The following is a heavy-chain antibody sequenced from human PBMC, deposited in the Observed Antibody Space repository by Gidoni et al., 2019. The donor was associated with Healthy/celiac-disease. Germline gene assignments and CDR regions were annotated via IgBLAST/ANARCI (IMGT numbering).Heavy chain of an antibody. CDR3: TTDKRWATVTTRGTYYYYGMDV. V-gene: IGHV3-15*01. Sequence: PVKGRFTISRDDSKNTLYLQMNSLKTEDTAVYYCTTDKRWATVTTRGTYYYYGMDVWGQGTTVTVSS. J-gene: IGHJ6*02. D-gene: IGHD4-17*01.